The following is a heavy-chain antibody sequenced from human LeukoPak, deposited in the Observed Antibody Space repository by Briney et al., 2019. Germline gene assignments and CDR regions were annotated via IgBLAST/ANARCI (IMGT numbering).Heavy chain of an antibody. CDR3: ARGWELDP. Sequence: GGSXRLSCAASGFPFSRYWLXXVRQAPGKGLEWVANIKQDGXXXXXVXSVKGRFXXXXDXAKNSLYLQMNSLRVEDTAVYYCARGWELDPWGQGTLVTVSS. CDR1: GFPFSRYW. D-gene: IGHD1-26*01. J-gene: IGHJ5*02. V-gene: IGHV3-7*05. CDR2: IKQDGXXX.